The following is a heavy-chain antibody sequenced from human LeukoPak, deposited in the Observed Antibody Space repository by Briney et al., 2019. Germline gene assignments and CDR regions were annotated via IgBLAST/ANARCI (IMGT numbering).Heavy chain of an antibody. Sequence: SETLSLTCTVSGDSISRSTYYWAWIRQPPGKGLEWIGRVYYGRSPYFNPSLESRATISVDTSKNHFSLKMSSVTAADTAVYYCARSSGTGTFSYWGQGTLVTVSS. D-gene: IGHD6-25*01. J-gene: IGHJ4*02. V-gene: IGHV4-39*02. CDR2: VYYGRSP. CDR3: ARSSGTGTFSY. CDR1: GDSISRSTYY.